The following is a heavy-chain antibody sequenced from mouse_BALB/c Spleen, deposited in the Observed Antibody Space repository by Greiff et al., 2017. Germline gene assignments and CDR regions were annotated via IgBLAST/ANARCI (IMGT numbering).Heavy chain of an antibody. V-gene: IGHV5-6-2*01. J-gene: IGHJ4*01. D-gene: IGHD1-2*01. Sequence: EVKLVESGGGLVKLGGSLKLSCAASGFTFSSYYMSWVRQTPEKRLELVAAINSNGGRTYYPDTVKGRFTISRDNAKNTLYLQMSSLKSEDTALYYCARHPYGYGAMDYWGQGTSVTVSS. CDR2: INSNGGRT. CDR1: GFTFSSYY. CDR3: ARHPYGYGAMDY.